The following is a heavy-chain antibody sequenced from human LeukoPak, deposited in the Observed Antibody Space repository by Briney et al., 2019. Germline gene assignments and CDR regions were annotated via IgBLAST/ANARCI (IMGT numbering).Heavy chain of an antibody. CDR1: GFTFSSYS. CDR3: TKETPQMDV. D-gene: IGHD2-15*01. Sequence: GSLRLSCAASGFTFSSYSMNWVRQAPGQGLEWVAYISSTGNTVHYAGSVKGRFTISRDNAKNSLYLQMNRLRAEDTAVYYCTKETPQMDVWGKGTTVTVSS. CDR2: ISSTGNTV. J-gene: IGHJ6*04. V-gene: IGHV3-48*04.